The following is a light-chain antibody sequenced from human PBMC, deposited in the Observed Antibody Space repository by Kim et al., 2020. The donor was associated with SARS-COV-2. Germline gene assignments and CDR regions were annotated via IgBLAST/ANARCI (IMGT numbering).Light chain of an antibody. CDR1: QAIGNY. V-gene: IGKV1-17*03. CDR2: AAS. J-gene: IGKJ4*01. Sequence: ASVGDSVTITCRASQAIGNYLVWFQQKPGKGPKRLIYAASTLESGVPSRFSGSGYGTEFTLTISSLQPEDSATYFCLQHNVYPLTFGGGTKVDIK. CDR3: LQHNVYPLT.